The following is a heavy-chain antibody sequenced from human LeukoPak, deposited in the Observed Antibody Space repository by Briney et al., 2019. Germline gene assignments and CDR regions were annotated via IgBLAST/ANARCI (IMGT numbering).Heavy chain of an antibody. V-gene: IGHV4-59*08. CDR3: ARHRAYSSSCPFDY. Sequence: PSETLSLTCSVSGGSIRSLYWSWIREPPGKGPEGIGYISYTGSTNYNPSLKSRVTIFVDMSKNQFSLGLSSVTAADTAVYYCARHRAYSSSCPFDYWGQGTLVTVSS. CDR2: ISYTGST. D-gene: IGHD6-6*01. CDR1: GGSIRSLY. J-gene: IGHJ4*02.